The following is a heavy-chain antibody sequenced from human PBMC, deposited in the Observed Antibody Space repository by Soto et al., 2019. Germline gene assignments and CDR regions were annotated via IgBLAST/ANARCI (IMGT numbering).Heavy chain of an antibody. CDR3: ARLEYSNYVINWFDP. D-gene: IGHD4-4*01. Sequence: SETLSLTCTVSGGSISSGDYYWSWIRQHPGKGLEWIGYIYYSGSTYYNPSLKSRVTISVDTSKNQFSLKLSSVTAADTAVYYCARLEYSNYVINWFDPWGQGTLVTVSS. J-gene: IGHJ5*02. V-gene: IGHV4-31*03. CDR2: IYYSGST. CDR1: GGSISSGDYY.